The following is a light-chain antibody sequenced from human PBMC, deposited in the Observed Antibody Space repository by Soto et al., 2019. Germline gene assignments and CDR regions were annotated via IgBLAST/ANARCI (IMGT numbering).Light chain of an antibody. CDR3: QQYNNGWT. CDR1: QSVGSK. CDR2: GES. V-gene: IGKV3-15*01. Sequence: EIVVTQSPASLSVSAGERVTLSCRASQSVGSKVAWYQQKPGQAPRLLIYGESTRATGIPARFSGSGSGTEFTLTISSLQSEDLGVYYCQQYNNGWTFGQGTKV. J-gene: IGKJ1*01.